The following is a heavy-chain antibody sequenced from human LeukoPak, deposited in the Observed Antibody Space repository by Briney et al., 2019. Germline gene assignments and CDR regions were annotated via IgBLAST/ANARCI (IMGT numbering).Heavy chain of an antibody. CDR1: RFTFSSYS. CDR3: AKGGGGRLIYYYYMDV. D-gene: IGHD3-16*01. CDR2: ISSSSSYI. V-gene: IGHV3-21*04. J-gene: IGHJ6*03. Sequence: PGGSLRLSCAASRFTFSSYSMNWVRQAPGKGLEWVSSISSSSSYIYYADSVKGRFTISRDNAKNSLYLQMNSLRAEDMALYYCAKGGGGRLIYYYYMDVWGKGTTVTVSS.